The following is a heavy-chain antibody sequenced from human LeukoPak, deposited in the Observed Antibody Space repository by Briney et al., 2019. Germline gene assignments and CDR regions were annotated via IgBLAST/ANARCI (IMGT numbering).Heavy chain of an antibody. CDR2: IKQDGSEK. Sequence: GGSLRLSCAASGFTFSSYWMSWVRQAPGKGLEWVANIKQDGSEKYYVDSVKGRFTISRDNAKNSLYLQMNSLRAEDTAVYYCAGEFSTSWYDYWGQGTLVTVSS. CDR1: GFTFSSYW. V-gene: IGHV3-7*01. D-gene: IGHD6-13*01. J-gene: IGHJ4*02. CDR3: AGEFSTSWYDY.